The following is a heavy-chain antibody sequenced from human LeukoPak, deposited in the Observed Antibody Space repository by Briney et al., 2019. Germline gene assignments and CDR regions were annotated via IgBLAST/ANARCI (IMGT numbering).Heavy chain of an antibody. CDR3: ARVEGYDFWSGSSYFDY. D-gene: IGHD3-3*01. J-gene: IGHJ4*02. Sequence: KPSETLSLTCAVYGGSFSGYYWSWIRQPPGKGLEWIGEINHSGSTNYNPSLKSRVTISVDTSKNQFSLKLSSVTAADTAVYYCARVEGYDFWSGSSYFDYWGQGTLVTVSS. CDR1: GGSFSGYY. CDR2: INHSGST. V-gene: IGHV4-34*01.